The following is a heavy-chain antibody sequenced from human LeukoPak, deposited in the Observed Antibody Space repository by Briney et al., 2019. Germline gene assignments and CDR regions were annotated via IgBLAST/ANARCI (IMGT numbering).Heavy chain of an antibody. CDR1: DASISSSYFY. Sequence: PSQTLSLTCTVSDASISSSYFYWSWIRQPPGKGLEWIGNVFHSGSTHYSPSLKSRVTISVDTSRKQFSLRLSAATAADTAVYYCARQRGGSWVNDYWGQGTLVTVSS. CDR3: ARQRGGSWVNDY. CDR2: VFHSGST. V-gene: IGHV4-39*01. D-gene: IGHD1-26*01. J-gene: IGHJ4*02.